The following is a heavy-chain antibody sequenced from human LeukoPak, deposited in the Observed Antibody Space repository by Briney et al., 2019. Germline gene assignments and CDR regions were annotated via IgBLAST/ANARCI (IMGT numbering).Heavy chain of an antibody. D-gene: IGHD1-26*01. J-gene: IGHJ4*02. V-gene: IGHV3-74*01. CDR2: INEDGSTT. CDR3: VRDLGGRSGH. CDR1: GFTFSSNW. Sequence: GGSLRLSCAASGFTFSSNWMHWVRQAPGKGLVWVSRINEDGSTTNYADSVKGRYTFFRDNAKNTLYLQMNSLRAEDTAVYYCVRDLGGRSGHWGQGTLVTVSS.